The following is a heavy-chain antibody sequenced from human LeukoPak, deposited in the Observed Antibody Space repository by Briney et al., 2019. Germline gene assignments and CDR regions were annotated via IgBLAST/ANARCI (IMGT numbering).Heavy chain of an antibody. Sequence: GGSLRLSCAASGFTFSSYAMHWVRQAPGKGLEWVAVISYDGSNKYYADSVKGRFTISRDNSKNTLYLQMNSLRAEDTAVYYCASEKRYSWGQGTLVTVSS. CDR2: ISYDGSNK. CDR1: GFTFSSYA. J-gene: IGHJ4*02. D-gene: IGHD1-26*01. V-gene: IGHV3-30-3*01. CDR3: ASEKRYS.